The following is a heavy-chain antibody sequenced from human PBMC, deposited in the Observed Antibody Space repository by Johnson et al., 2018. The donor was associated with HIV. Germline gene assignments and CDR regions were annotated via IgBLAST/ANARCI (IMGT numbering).Heavy chain of an antibody. CDR2: ISWDGGST. Sequence: VQLVESGGVAVQPGGSLRLSCTASGFTFDDYALHWGRQAPGKGLEWVSLISWDGGSTYYADSVKGRFTISRDNSKHSLYLQMHRLRTEDTALYYCARDSGIAVASGAFDIWGQGTMVTVSS. CDR1: GFTFDDYA. V-gene: IGHV3-43D*03. J-gene: IGHJ3*02. CDR3: ARDSGIAVASGAFDI. D-gene: IGHD6-19*01.